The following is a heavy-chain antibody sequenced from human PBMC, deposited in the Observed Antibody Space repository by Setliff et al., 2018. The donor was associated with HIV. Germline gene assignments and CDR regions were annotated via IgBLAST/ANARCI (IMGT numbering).Heavy chain of an antibody. V-gene: IGHV4-34*01. J-gene: IGHJ4*02. CDR2: INHSGST. CDR1: GGSFSGYY. Sequence: PSETLSLTCAVYGGSFSGYYWSWIRQPPGKGLEWIGEINHSGSTNYNPSLKSRVTISVDTSKDQFSLKLSSVTAADTAVYYCASYDILTGPLGYWGQGTLVTVSS. CDR3: ASYDILTGPLGY. D-gene: IGHD3-9*01.